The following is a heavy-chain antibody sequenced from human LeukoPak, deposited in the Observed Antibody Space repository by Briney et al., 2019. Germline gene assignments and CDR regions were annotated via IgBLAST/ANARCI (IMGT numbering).Heavy chain of an antibody. CDR1: GFTFDDYG. CDR3: ARENRQSIAAAGPFDY. D-gene: IGHD6-13*01. V-gene: IGHV3-20*04. Sequence: GGSLRLSCAASGFTFDDYGMSWVRQAPGKGLEWVSGIWNGGSTGYADSVKGRFTISRDNAKNSLYLQMNSLRAEDTALYYCARENRQSIAAAGPFDYWGQGTLVTVSS. CDR2: IWNGGST. J-gene: IGHJ4*02.